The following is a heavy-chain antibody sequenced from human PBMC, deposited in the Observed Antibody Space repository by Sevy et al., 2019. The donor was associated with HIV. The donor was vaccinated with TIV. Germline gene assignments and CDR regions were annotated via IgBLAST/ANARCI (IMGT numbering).Heavy chain of an antibody. CDR1: GFTVNSNY. D-gene: IGHD3-22*01. J-gene: IGHJ3*02. V-gene: IGHV3-53*01. CDR2: IYTGDNT. Sequence: GGSLRLSCAATGFTVNSNYMSWVRQAPGKGLEWVSIIYTGDNTYYTDSVKGRITISRDNSKNTLYLQMNRLRAEETALYYSARLSVYYDDSDSYYTTGNAFDILGKGTMVTVSS. CDR3: ARLSVYYDDSDSYYTTGNAFDI.